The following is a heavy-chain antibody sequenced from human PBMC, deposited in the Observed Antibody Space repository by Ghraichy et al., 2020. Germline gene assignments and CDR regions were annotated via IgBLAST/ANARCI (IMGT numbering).Heavy chain of an antibody. CDR2: ISGSGDST. J-gene: IGHJ5*02. V-gene: IGHV3-23*01. CDR3: ANDERGYYESGNYGWVDP. D-gene: IGHD3-10*01. CDR1: GFTFSSSA. Sequence: GGSPRLSCAASGFTFSSSAMAWVRQTPGKGLEWVSVISGSGDSTYYADSVKGRFTIARDNSKNTLYLQVNSLRAEDTALYYCANDERGYYESGNYGWVDPWGQGTLVTVSS.